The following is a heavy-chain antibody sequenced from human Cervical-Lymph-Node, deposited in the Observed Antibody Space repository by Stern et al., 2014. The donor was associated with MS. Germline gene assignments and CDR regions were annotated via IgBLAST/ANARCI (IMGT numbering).Heavy chain of an antibody. Sequence: QDQLVQSGAEVKKPGASVKVSCKASGYTFTSYDINWVRQGNGRGLEGMGWMNPYSGNAVYAQKFQGRVTMTRDTSTSTAYLELTSLRSEDTAVFYCARGRELLSLDYWGQGTLVTVSS. CDR3: ARGRELLSLDY. J-gene: IGHJ4*02. D-gene: IGHD1-26*01. V-gene: IGHV1-8*01. CDR2: MNPYSGNA. CDR1: GYTFTSYD.